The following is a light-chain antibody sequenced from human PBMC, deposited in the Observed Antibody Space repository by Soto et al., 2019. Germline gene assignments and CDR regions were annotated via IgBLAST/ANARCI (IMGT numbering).Light chain of an antibody. CDR3: SSYTGSFVV. V-gene: IGLV2-11*01. Sequence: QSALTQPRSVSGSPGQSVTISCTGTSSDVGGYNYVSWYQQHPGKAPKLMIYDVSKRPSGVTDRFSGSKSGNTASLTISGLQAEDEDYYYCSSYTGSFVVFGGGTKLTVL. J-gene: IGLJ2*01. CDR2: DVS. CDR1: SSDVGGYNY.